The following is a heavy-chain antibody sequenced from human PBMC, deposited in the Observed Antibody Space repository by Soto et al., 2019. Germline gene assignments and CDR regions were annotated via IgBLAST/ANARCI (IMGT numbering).Heavy chain of an antibody. CDR3: ARQGGEYDFWSGYYIHYMDV. V-gene: IGHV4-39*01. D-gene: IGHD3-3*01. J-gene: IGHJ6*03. CDR2: IYYSGST. Sequence: SETLSLTCTVSGGSISSSSYYWGWISQPPGKGLEWIGSIYYSGSTYYNPSLKSRVTISVDTSKNQFSLKLSSVTAADTAVYYCARQGGEYDFWSGYYIHYMDVWGKGTTVTVSS. CDR1: GGSISSSSYY.